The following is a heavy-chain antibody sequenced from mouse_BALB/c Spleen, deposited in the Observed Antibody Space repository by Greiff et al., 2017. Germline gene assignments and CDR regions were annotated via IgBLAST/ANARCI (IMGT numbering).Heavy chain of an antibody. CDR2: IDPANGNT. D-gene: IGHD2-13*01. CDR3: ASDYSSYFDY. Sequence: EVKLQESGAELVKPGASVKLSCTASGFNIKDTYMHWVKQRPEQGLEWIGRIDPANGNTKYDPKFQGKATITADTSSNTAYLQLSSLTSEDTAVYYCASDYSSYFDYWGQGTTLTVSS. J-gene: IGHJ2*01. V-gene: IGHV14-3*02. CDR1: GFNIKDTY.